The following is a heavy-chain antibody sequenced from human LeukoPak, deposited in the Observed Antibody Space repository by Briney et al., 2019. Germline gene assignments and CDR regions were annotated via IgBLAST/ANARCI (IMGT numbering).Heavy chain of an antibody. J-gene: IGHJ4*02. Sequence: ASVKVSCKTSGYTFTDHYMHWVRQAPGQGLEWMGWINPNSGGTNYAQKFQGRVTMTRDTSISTAYMELSRLRSDDTAVYYCARGALAAAGTNFDYWGQGTLVTVSS. CDR3: ARGALAAAGTNFDY. CDR1: GYTFTDHY. V-gene: IGHV1-2*02. CDR2: INPNSGGT. D-gene: IGHD6-13*01.